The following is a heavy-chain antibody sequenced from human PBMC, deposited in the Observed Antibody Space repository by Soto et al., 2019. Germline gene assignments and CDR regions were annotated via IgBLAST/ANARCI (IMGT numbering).Heavy chain of an antibody. D-gene: IGHD1-7*01. J-gene: IGHJ3*02. V-gene: IGHV3-30-3*01. CDR3: ARGGDYNWHFDAFDI. CDR1: GFTFRIFA. Sequence: RGGSLRLSCAASGFTFRIFAIQWVRQAPGKGLEWVAGISYDGTNTFYADSVKVRFTISRDNSKNILYVQMHSLRSDDPAVYYWARGGDYNWHFDAFDIWGQGTMVTVSS. CDR2: ISYDGTNT.